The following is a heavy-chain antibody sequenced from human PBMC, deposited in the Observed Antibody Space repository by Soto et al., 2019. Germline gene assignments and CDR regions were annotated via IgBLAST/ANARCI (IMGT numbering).Heavy chain of an antibody. J-gene: IGHJ4*02. CDR2: IDWDDDK. CDR3: ARCYNWNYFDY. CDR1: GFSLSNARMG. V-gene: IGHV2-70*01. D-gene: IGHD1-20*01. Sequence: SGPTLVNPTETLTLTCTVSGFSLSNARMGVSWIRQPPGKALEWLAHIDWDDDKYYSTSLKTRLTISKDTSKNQVVLTMTNMGPVDTATYYCARCYNWNYFDYWGQGTLVTVSS.